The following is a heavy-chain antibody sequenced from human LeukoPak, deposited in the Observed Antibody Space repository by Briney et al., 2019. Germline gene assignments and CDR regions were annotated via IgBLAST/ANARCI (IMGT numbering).Heavy chain of an antibody. CDR3: AKDGKNYFES. J-gene: IGHJ4*02. Sequence: GGSLRLSCAASGSTFSSYAMHWVRQAPGKGLEWVAVISYDGSNKYYADSVKGRFTISRDNSKNSLSLQMNSLRAEDTALYYCAKDGKNYFESWGQGTLVTVSS. D-gene: IGHD1-26*01. CDR2: ISYDGSNK. V-gene: IGHV3-30-3*01. CDR1: GSTFSSYA.